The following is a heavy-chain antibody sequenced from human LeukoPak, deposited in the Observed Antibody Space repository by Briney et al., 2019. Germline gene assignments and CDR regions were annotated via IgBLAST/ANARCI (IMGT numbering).Heavy chain of an antibody. CDR3: ARGAGWLYD. V-gene: IGHV1-69*06. D-gene: IGHD3-22*01. J-gene: IGHJ4*02. Sequence: SVKVSCKTTEDTLRNVAFSWVRQAPGQGLEWLGGIIPMIATASHSQKFQGRVSINADKSTNTVYMELSSLKLEDTAVYYCARGAGWLYDWGQGTLVIVSS. CDR2: IIPMIATA. CDR1: EDTLRNVA.